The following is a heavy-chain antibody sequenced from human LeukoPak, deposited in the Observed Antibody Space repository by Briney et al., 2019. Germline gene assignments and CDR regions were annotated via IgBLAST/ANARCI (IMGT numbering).Heavy chain of an antibody. CDR1: GFTFSSYG. D-gene: IGHD3-22*01. J-gene: IGHJ4*02. CDR2: IWYDGTNK. V-gene: IGHV3-33*01. Sequence: PGGSLRLSCAASGFTFSSYGMTWVRQAPGKGLEWVANIWYDGTNKHYADSVKGRFTISRDNSKNTLYLQMDSLRAEDTAVYYCGRVIFNYDNSGLNYWGQGTLVTVSS. CDR3: GRVIFNYDNSGLNY.